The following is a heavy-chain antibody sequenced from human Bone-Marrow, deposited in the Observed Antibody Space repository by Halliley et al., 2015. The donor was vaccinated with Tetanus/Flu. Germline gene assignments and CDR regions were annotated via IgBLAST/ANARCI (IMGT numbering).Heavy chain of an antibody. CDR1: GGSINTDDYY. Sequence: TLSLTCAVSGGSINTDDYYWGWIRQPPGKGLEWIGYISNTGSTYDSPSLRSRVTISIDTSSNQISLSVTSVTAADTAVYYCVRGPSGGGAGVPRFDYWGQGNLVTVSS. V-gene: IGHV4-30-4*01. CDR3: VRGPSGGGAGVPRFDY. D-gene: IGHD3-16*01. J-gene: IGHJ4*02. CDR2: ISNTGST.